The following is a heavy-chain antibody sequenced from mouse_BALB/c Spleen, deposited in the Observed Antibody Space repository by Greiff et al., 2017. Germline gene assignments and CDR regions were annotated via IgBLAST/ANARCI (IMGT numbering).Heavy chain of an antibody. CDR2: INPSTGYT. CDR1: GYTFTSYW. Sequence: VQLQQSGAELAKPGASVKMSCKASGYTFTSYWMHWVKQRPGQGLEWIGYINPSTGYTEYNQKFKDKATLTADKSSSTAYMQLSSLTSEDSAVYYCARHYDYDYFDYWGQGTTLTVSS. CDR3: ARHYDYDYFDY. J-gene: IGHJ2*01. D-gene: IGHD2-4*01. V-gene: IGHV1-7*01.